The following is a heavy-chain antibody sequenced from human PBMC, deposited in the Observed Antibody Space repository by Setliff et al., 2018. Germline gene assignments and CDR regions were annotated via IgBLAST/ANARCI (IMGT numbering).Heavy chain of an antibody. CDR1: GGSFSSYA. Sequence: ASVKVSCKASGGSFSSYAIIWVRQAPGQGLEWLGWISVYSGNTDYAQSFQGRVTMTADTSTSTAYVELRSLRSDDTAVYFCARVTYCGGDCYSFDYWGQGTLVTVSS. V-gene: IGHV1-18*01. J-gene: IGHJ4*02. D-gene: IGHD2-21*01. CDR3: ARVTYCGGDCYSFDY. CDR2: ISVYSGNT.